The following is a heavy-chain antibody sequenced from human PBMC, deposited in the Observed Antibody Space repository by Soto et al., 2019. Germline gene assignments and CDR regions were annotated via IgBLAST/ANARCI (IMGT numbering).Heavy chain of an antibody. D-gene: IGHD2-2*01. V-gene: IGHV3-23*01. CDR3: AKSGQSSWANMDV. J-gene: IGHJ6*02. CDR1: GFSFSSYA. Sequence: EVQLLESGGGLVQPGGSLRLSCAASGFSFSSYATSWVRQAPGKGLEWVSTISGSGDSTYYADTVKGRFTISKDNSKNTLSLQMNSLRVEDTAVYYCAKSGQSSWANMDVWGQGTTVTVSS. CDR2: ISGSGDST.